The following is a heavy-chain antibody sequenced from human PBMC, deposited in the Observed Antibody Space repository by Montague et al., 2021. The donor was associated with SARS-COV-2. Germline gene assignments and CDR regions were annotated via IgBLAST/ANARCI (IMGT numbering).Heavy chain of an antibody. D-gene: IGHD2-15*01. V-gene: IGHV3-13*01. CDR3: ARGGYCSGSNCLYFDS. CDR1: GFTFNTHD. Sequence: SLRLSCAASGFTFNTHDMHWVRQATGKGLEWVSSIGTPGDTYYPXSVKGRFTISRENAKNSLYLQMNSLRAGDTAVYYCARGGYCSGSNCLYFDSWGQGTLVTVSS. J-gene: IGHJ4*02. CDR2: IGTPGDT.